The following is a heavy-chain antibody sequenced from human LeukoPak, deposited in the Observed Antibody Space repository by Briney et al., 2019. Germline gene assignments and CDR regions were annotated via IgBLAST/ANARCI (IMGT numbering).Heavy chain of an antibody. D-gene: IGHD6-13*01. CDR2: IYPGDSRT. J-gene: IGHJ4*02. CDR1: GYSFPSYW. Sequence: GESLKISCKGSGYSFPSYWIAWVRQMPGKGLEYMGIIYPGDSRTTYSPSFQGQVTISADKSISTAYLQWSSLKASDTAMYYCARQAKLEQQRVLDYWGQGTLVTVSS. V-gene: IGHV5-51*01. CDR3: ARQAKLEQQRVLDY.